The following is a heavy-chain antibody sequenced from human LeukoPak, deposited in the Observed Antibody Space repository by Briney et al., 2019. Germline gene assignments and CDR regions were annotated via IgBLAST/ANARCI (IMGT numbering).Heavy chain of an antibody. V-gene: IGHV5-51*01. J-gene: IGHJ3*01. CDR3: ARRRGSGYYSFDV. CDR2: IYPGDSDT. CDR1: GSSFDLYY. Sequence: GESLQISCRCSGSSFDLYYIGWVRQLPGKGLEWMGIIYPGDSDTKYNPSFQGQVTMSADKSMNTAYLHWNNLKASDSAPYYCARRRGSGYYSFDVWGQGTIVTVSS. D-gene: IGHD3-3*01.